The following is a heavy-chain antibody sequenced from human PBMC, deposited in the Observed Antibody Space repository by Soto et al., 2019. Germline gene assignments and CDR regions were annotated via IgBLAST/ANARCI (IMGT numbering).Heavy chain of an antibody. D-gene: IGHD3-10*01. CDR3: ARGATHYYGSGSYYNLLGY. V-gene: IGHV1-69*13. CDR2: IIPIFGTA. CDR1: GGTFSSYA. J-gene: IGHJ4*02. Sequence: SVKVSCKASGGTFSSYAISWVRQAPGQGLEWMGGIIPIFGTANYAQKFQGRVTITADESTSTAYMELSSLRSEDTAVYYCARGATHYYGSGSYYNLLGYWGQGTLVTSPQ.